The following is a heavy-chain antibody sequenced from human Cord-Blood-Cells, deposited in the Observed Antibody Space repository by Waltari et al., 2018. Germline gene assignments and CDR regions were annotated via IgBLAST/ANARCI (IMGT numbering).Heavy chain of an antibody. J-gene: IGHJ6*03. CDR1: GFTFGDYA. CDR2: IRSKAYGGTT. V-gene: IGHV3-49*03. Sequence: EVQLVESGGGLVQPGRSLRLSCTASGFTFGDYAMSWFRKATGRGLERVGFIRSKAYGGTTEYAASVKGRFTISRDDSKSIAYLQMNSLKTEDTAVYYCTRDREADYDILTGYYYYYYYMDVWGKGTTVTVSS. CDR3: TRDREADYDILTGYYYYYYYMDV. D-gene: IGHD3-9*01.